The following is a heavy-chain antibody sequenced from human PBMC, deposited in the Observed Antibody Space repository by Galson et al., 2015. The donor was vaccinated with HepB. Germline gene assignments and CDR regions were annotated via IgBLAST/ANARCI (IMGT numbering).Heavy chain of an antibody. Sequence: SVKVSCKASGYTFTSYGISWVRQAPGQGLEWMGWISAYNGNTNYAQKLQGRVTMTTDTSTSTAYMELRSLRSDDTAVYYCARVPGGFLEWLLFAAPFDYGFDYWGQGTLVTVSS. CDR1: GYTFTSYG. CDR3: ARVPGGFLEWLLFAAPFDYGFDY. CDR2: ISAYNGNT. J-gene: IGHJ4*02. V-gene: IGHV1-18*01. D-gene: IGHD3-3*01.